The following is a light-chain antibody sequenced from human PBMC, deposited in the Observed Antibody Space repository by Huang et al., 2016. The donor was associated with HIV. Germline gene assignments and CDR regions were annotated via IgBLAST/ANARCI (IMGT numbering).Light chain of an antibody. CDR1: QNINNY. J-gene: IGKJ3*01. V-gene: IGKV1-39*01. Sequence: DIQMTQSPSSLSASVGKRVPITCRASQNINNYLNWYQQKPSKAPNFLIYAASNLQGGVPSRFSGGGSGTNFTLTISKLQPEDLATYYCQQSYSSPRTFVPGTTVEIK. CDR3: QQSYSSPRT. CDR2: AAS.